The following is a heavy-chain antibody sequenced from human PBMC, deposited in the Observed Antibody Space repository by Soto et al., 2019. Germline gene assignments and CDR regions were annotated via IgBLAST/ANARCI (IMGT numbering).Heavy chain of an antibody. CDR3: AYDTSGQWYFQH. V-gene: IGHV4-30-2*01. CDR2: IYHSGST. D-gene: IGHD6-25*01. CDR1: GGPISSGGYS. J-gene: IGHJ1*01. Sequence: TLSLTRAVSGGPISSGGYSWSWIRQPPGKGLEWIGYIYHSGSTYYNPSLKSRVTISVDRSKNQFSLKLSSVTAADTAVYYCAYDTSGQWYFQHWGQGTLVTVSS.